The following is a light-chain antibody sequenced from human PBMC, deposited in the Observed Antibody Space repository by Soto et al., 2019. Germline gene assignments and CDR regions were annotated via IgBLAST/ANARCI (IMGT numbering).Light chain of an antibody. CDR3: QQANSLPLT. Sequence: DIQMTQSPSSVSASVGDRVTISCRASQGISNWLAWYQQTTGKAPKILIYAASGLQSGVPSRFRGRGSGTDFTLTITRLQPEDFEAYYCQQANSLPLTFGGGTKVDIK. J-gene: IGKJ4*01. CDR1: QGISNW. CDR2: AAS. V-gene: IGKV1-12*01.